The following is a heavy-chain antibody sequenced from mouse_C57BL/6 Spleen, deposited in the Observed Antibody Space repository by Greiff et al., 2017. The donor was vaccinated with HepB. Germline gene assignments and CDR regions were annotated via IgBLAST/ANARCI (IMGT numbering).Heavy chain of an antibody. D-gene: IGHD2-1*01. Sequence: VQLQQPGAELVKPGASVKLSCKASGYTFTSYWMHWVKQRPGQGLEWIGMIHPNSSSTNYNEKFKSKATLTVDKSSSTAYMQLSSLTSEDSAVYYCAREGNYGNYLYYFDYWGQGTTLTVSS. CDR1: GYTFTSYW. J-gene: IGHJ2*01. CDR2: IHPNSSST. CDR3: AREGNYGNYLYYFDY. V-gene: IGHV1-64*01.